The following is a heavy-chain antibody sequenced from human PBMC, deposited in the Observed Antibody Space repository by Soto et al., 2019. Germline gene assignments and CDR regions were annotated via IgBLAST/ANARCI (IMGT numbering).Heavy chain of an antibody. CDR1: GYTFSSYA. CDR2: IITYNGNT. J-gene: IGHJ4*02. Sequence: QVQLVQSGAEVKKPGASVKVSCKASGYTFSSYAISWVRQAPGQGLEWMGWIITYNGNTNYAQKLQGRVTITTDPSTTTAYMDLRSLRSDDTAAYYCARTGPPVDYWGQGTLVTVSS. V-gene: IGHV1-18*01. CDR3: ARTGPPVDY.